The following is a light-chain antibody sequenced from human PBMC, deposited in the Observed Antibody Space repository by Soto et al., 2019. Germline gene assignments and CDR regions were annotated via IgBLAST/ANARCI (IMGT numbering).Light chain of an antibody. Sequence: DIQMTQSPSNLSAAVGDRVTITCRASPSISSWLAWYQQKPGKAPKVMVYVASTLQSGVPSRFSGSGSGTDCSLSINSLQPEDFATYYCQQLNSYRLTFCGGTKVDI. J-gene: IGKJ4*01. V-gene: IGKV1-5*01. CDR1: PSISSW. CDR3: QQLNSYRLT. CDR2: VAS.